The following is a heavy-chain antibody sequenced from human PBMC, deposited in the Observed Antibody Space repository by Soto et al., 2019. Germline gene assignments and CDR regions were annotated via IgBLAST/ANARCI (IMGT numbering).Heavy chain of an antibody. CDR2: MNPNSGNT. V-gene: IGHV1-8*01. J-gene: IGHJ4*02. CDR3: ARARGTSRGTSKRFYFFDY. CDR1: GYTFTSYD. Sequence: QVQLVQSGAEVKKPGASVKVSCKASGYTFTSYDINWVRQATGQGLEWMGWMNPNSGNTGYAQKFQGRVTMTRNTSISTAYMELSSLRSEDTAVYYCARARGTSRGTSKRFYFFDYWGQGTLVTVSS. D-gene: IGHD2-2*01.